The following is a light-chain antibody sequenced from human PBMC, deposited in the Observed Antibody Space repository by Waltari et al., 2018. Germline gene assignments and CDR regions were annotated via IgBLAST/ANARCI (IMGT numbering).Light chain of an antibody. V-gene: IGKV1-39*01. J-gene: IGKJ1*01. Sequence: DIQMTQSPSSLSASVGDRVTITCHTSQSISTYLNWYQQKPGKAPKVLIYDASTLQSAVPSRFSVSGSGTDFTLTISSLQPEDFATYYCQQTYDTPRTFGQGTKVDIK. CDR1: QSISTY. CDR2: DAS. CDR3: QQTYDTPRT.